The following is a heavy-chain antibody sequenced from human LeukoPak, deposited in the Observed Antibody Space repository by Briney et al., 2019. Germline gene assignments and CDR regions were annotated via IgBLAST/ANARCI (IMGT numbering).Heavy chain of an antibody. CDR1: GGSFSGYY. D-gene: IGHD3-10*01. CDR2: INHSGST. Sequence: SETLSLTCAVYGGSFSGYYWSWIRQPPGKGLEWIGEINHSGSTNYNPSLKSRVTISVDTSKNQFSLKLSSVTAADTAVYYCARLQRLSGSGRPGMDVWGKGTTVTISS. J-gene: IGHJ6*04. CDR3: ARLQRLSGSGRPGMDV. V-gene: IGHV4-34*01.